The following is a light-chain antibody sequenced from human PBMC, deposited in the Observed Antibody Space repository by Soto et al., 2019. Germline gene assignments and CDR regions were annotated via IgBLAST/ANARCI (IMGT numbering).Light chain of an antibody. J-gene: IGKJ1*01. V-gene: IGKV1-9*01. CDR2: LAS. Sequence: DFQLTQSPAFLSTSVGDRVTITCRASQGIVSYLAWYQQKPGKAPKFLVCLASTLQSGVPSRFSGSGSGTEFNLTISNLQPEDFATYYCQQLNSYPRTFGQGTKVDIK. CDR3: QQLNSYPRT. CDR1: QGIVSY.